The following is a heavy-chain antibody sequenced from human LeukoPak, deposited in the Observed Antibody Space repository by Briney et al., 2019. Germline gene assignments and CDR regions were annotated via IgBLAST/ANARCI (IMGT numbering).Heavy chain of an antibody. D-gene: IGHD2-15*01. CDR3: ARGHCSGGSCFSAWFDP. CDR2: IYYSGST. CDR1: CGSISSYY. J-gene: IGHJ5*02. Sequence: SETLSLTCTVSCGSISSYYWSWIRQPPGKGLEWIGDIYYSGSTTYNPSLKSRVTISVDTSKNQFSLKLSSVTAADTAVYYCARGHCSGGSCFSAWFDPWGQGTLVTVSS. V-gene: IGHV4-59*01.